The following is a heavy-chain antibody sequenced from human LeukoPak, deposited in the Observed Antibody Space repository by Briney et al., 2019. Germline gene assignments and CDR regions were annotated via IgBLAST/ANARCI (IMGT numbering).Heavy chain of an antibody. CDR2: ISGSGGST. Sequence: GGSLRLSCAASGFTFSSYAMSWVRQAPGKGLEWVSAISGSGGSTYYADSVKGRFTISRDNSKNTLYLQMNSLRAEDTAVYYCANEAGPYSSSPRSYFDYWGQGTLVTVSS. CDR1: GFTFSSYA. J-gene: IGHJ4*02. D-gene: IGHD6-6*01. CDR3: ANEAGPYSSSPRSYFDY. V-gene: IGHV3-23*01.